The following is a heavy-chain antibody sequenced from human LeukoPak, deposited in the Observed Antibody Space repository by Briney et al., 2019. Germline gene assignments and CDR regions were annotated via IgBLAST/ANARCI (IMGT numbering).Heavy chain of an antibody. Sequence: SETLSLTCTVSGGSISSYYWSWIRQPTGEGLEWMGYIYYSGSTNYDASLKCRVTISVDTSKNQFSLKLSSVTAADTAVDYCARDRRNDVPAFDIWGQGTMVTVSS. CDR2: IYYSGST. CDR1: GGSISSYY. CDR3: ARDRRNDVPAFDI. V-gene: IGHV4-59*13. D-gene: IGHD1-1*01. J-gene: IGHJ3*02.